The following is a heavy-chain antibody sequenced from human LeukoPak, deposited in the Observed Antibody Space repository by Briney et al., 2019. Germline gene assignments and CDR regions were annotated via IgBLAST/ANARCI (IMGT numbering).Heavy chain of an antibody. V-gene: IGHV3-23*01. CDR3: AKNGDRGAYCSGGTCYPYYYYCMDV. Sequence: GGSLRLSCTASGFTFGDYAMSWFRQAPGKGLEWVSAISTTGGTTYYADSVKGRFTISRDNSKNTLYLQMNSLRAEDTAIYYCAKNGDRGAYCSGGTCYPYYYYCMDVWGKGTTVTVSS. D-gene: IGHD2-15*01. J-gene: IGHJ6*03. CDR1: GFTFGDYA. CDR2: ISTTGGTT.